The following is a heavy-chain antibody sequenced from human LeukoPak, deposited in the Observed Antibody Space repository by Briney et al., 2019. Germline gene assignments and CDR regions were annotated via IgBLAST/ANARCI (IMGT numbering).Heavy chain of an antibody. J-gene: IGHJ4*02. Sequence: PSQTLSLTCTVSGGSISSGDYYWSWIRQPPGKGLEWIGYIYYSGSTYYNPSLKSRVTISVDTSKNQFSLKLSSVTAADTAVYYCASQDYDILTGYYGYFDYWGQGTLVTVSS. D-gene: IGHD3-9*01. CDR3: ASQDYDILTGYYGYFDY. CDR2: IYYSGST. V-gene: IGHV4-30-4*08. CDR1: GGSISSGDYY.